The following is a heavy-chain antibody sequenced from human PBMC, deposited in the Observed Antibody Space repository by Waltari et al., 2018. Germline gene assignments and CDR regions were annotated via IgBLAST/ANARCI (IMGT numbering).Heavy chain of an antibody. Sequence: QVQLVESGGGVVQPGRSLRLSCAASGFTFSSYGMHWVRQAPGKGLEWVAVISYDGSNKYYADSVKGRFTISRDNSKNTLYLQMNSLRAEDTAVYYCAKGGIDYYGMDVWGQGTTVTVSS. J-gene: IGHJ6*02. CDR2: ISYDGSNK. CDR1: GFTFSSYG. CDR3: AKGGIDYYGMDV. D-gene: IGHD1-20*01. V-gene: IGHV3-30*18.